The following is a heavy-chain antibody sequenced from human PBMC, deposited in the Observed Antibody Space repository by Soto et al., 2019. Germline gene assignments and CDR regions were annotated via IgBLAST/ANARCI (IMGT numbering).Heavy chain of an antibody. J-gene: IGHJ5*02. D-gene: IGHD2-21*01. V-gene: IGHV3-53*05. CDR1: GFTVTRIY. Sequence: PGGSLRLSCAASGFTVTRIYMVWVRQAPGKGLEWVALIQNTGDTYYGDSVKGRLTISRDTAENKMFLQMNSLRAVVTAVYYCARSSKLWREFGPWGLGT. CDR3: ARSSKLWREFGP. CDR2: IQNTGDT.